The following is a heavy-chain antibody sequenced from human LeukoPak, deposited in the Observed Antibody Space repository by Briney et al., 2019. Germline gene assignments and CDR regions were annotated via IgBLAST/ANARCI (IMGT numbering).Heavy chain of an antibody. CDR1: GYTFTSND. D-gene: IGHD1-1*01. CDR2: MNPHSGSV. CDR3: VRVPQRVPYNWFDP. J-gene: IGHJ5*02. V-gene: IGHV1-8*01. Sequence: ASVKVSCKASGYTFTSNDINWVRQATGQGLEWMGWMNPHSGSVGYAQKFQGRVIMTWDTSISTAYMELSSLTSDDTAVYYCVRVPQRVPYNWFDPWGQGTLVTVSS.